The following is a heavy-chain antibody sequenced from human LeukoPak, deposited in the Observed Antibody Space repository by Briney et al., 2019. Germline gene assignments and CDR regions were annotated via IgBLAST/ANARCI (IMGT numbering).Heavy chain of an antibody. J-gene: IGHJ4*02. D-gene: IGHD2-2*03. CDR2: ISGSGGRT. Sequence: GGSLRLSCAASGFTFSSYAMSWVRQAPGKGLEWVSAISGSGGRTYYADSVKGRFTISRDNSKNTLYLQMNSLRAEDTAVYYCATSFGYCSSTSCYSDYWGQGTLVTVSS. CDR1: GFTFSSYA. CDR3: ATSFGYCSSTSCYSDY. V-gene: IGHV3-23*01.